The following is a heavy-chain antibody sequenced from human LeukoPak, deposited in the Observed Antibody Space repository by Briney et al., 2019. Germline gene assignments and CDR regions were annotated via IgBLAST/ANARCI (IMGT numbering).Heavy chain of an antibody. Sequence: GGSLRLSCAASGFTFDDYAMHWVRQAPGKGLEWVSLISGDGGSTYYADSVKGRFTISRDNSKNSLYLQMNSLRTEDTALYYCAKDLRGSSWLYYYYGMDVWSQGTTVTVS. V-gene: IGHV3-43*02. CDR1: GFTFDDYA. D-gene: IGHD6-13*01. CDR2: ISGDGGST. CDR3: AKDLRGSSWLYYYYGMDV. J-gene: IGHJ6*02.